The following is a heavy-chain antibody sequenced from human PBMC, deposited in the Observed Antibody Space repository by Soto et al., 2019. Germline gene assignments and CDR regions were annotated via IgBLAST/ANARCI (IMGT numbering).Heavy chain of an antibody. CDR2: IYHSGST. V-gene: IGHV4-4*02. D-gene: IGHD2-15*01. Sequence: PSETLSLTCAVSGGSISSSNWWSWVRQPPGKGLEWIGEIYHSGSTNYNPSLKSRVTISVDKSKNQFSLKLSSVTAADTAVYYCARSLGSLGYCSGGSCPTQGYFDYWGQGTLVTVSS. J-gene: IGHJ4*02. CDR1: GGSISSSNW. CDR3: ARSLGSLGYCSGGSCPTQGYFDY.